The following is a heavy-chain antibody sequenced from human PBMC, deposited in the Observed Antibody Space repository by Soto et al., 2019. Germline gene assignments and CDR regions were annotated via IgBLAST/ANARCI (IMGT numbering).Heavy chain of an antibody. CDR1: GYTFTSYG. J-gene: IGHJ5*02. CDR2: ISAYNGNT. CDR3: ARDAEAAAGTEYNWFDP. V-gene: IGHV1-18*01. Sequence: ASVKVSCKASGYTFTSYGISWVRQAPGQGLEWMGWISAYNGNTNYAQKLQGRVTMTTDTSTSTAYMELRSLRSDDTAVYYCARDAEAAAGTEYNWFDPWGQGTTVTVSS. D-gene: IGHD6-13*01.